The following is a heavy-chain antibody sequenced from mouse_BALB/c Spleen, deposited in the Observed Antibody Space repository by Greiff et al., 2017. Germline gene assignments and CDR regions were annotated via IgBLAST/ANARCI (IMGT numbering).Heavy chain of an antibody. CDR3: ASSGDCYSYYFDY. CDR1: GDSITSGY. Sequence: EVQLVESGPSLVKPSQTLSLTCSVTGDSITSGYWNWIRKFPGNKLEYMGYISYSGSTYYTQYLKSRISITRDTSKNQYYLQLNSVTTEATATYSCASSGDCYSYYFDYWGQGTTLTVSS. D-gene: IGHD3-1*01. J-gene: IGHJ2*01. V-gene: IGHV3-8*02. CDR2: ISYSGST.